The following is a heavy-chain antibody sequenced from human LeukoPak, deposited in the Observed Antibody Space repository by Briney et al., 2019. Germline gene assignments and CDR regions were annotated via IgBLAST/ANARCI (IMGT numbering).Heavy chain of an antibody. CDR1: GGTFSSYA. CDR2: IIPIFGTA. D-gene: IGHD5-24*01. J-gene: IGHJ6*02. V-gene: IGHV1-69*13. CDR3: ARGPHGPVYYYYGMDV. Sequence: SVKVSCKASGGTFSSYAISWVRRAPGQGLEWMGGIIPIFGTANYAQKFQGRVTITADESTSTAYMELSSLRSEDTAVYYCARGPHGPVYYYYGMDVWGQGTTVTVSS.